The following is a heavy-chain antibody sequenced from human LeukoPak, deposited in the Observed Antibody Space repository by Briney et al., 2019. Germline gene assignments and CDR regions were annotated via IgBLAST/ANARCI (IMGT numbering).Heavy chain of an antibody. Sequence: GGSLRLPCAASGFTFSSYAMSWVRQAPGKGLEWVSAISGSGGSTYYADSVKGRFTISRDNSKNTLYLQMNSLRAEDTAVYYCAVDDFWSGYFGEVRDYYYGMDVWGQGTTVTVSS. CDR1: GFTFSSYA. V-gene: IGHV3-23*01. D-gene: IGHD3-3*01. CDR2: ISGSGGST. CDR3: AVDDFWSGYFGEVRDYYYGMDV. J-gene: IGHJ6*02.